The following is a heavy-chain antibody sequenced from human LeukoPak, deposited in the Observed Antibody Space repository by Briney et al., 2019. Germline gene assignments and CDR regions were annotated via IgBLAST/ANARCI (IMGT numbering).Heavy chain of an antibody. V-gene: IGHV3-23*01. CDR3: AIGLNCAVAH. CDR2: ISGSGGST. Sequence: GGSLTLSCAASGFTFSNYAMSWVRQAPGKGLEWVSGISGSGGSTYFADSVKGRFTISRDNSKNTLYLQMNSLRAEDTAVYYCAIGLNCAVAHWGQGTLVTVSS. D-gene: IGHD6-19*01. J-gene: IGHJ4*02. CDR1: GFTFSNYA.